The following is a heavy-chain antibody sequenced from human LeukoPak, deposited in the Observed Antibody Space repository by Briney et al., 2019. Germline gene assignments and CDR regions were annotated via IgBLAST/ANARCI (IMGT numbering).Heavy chain of an antibody. J-gene: IGHJ4*02. D-gene: IGHD3-10*01. Sequence: SETLSLTCSVSGYSISSGYYWGWIRQPPGKGLEWIGSIYHSGSTYYNPSLKSRVTISVDTYKNQFSLKLNSVTAADTAVYYCARHVSSMVRGLMYFDYWGQGTLVTVSS. CDR3: ARHVSSMVRGLMYFDY. CDR1: GYSISSGYY. CDR2: IYHSGST. V-gene: IGHV4-38-2*02.